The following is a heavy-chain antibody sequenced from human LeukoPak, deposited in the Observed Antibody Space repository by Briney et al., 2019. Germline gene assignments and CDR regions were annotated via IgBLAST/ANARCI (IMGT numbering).Heavy chain of an antibody. CDR3: ARDGQQLTLEFDP. D-gene: IGHD6-13*01. CDR1: GYTFTSYD. Sequence: ASVKVSCKASGYTFTSYDINWVRQAPGQGLEWMGGIIPIFGTANYAQKFQGRVTITADESTSTAYMELSSLRSEDTAVYYCARDGQQLTLEFDPWGQGTLVTVSS. V-gene: IGHV1-69*13. CDR2: IIPIFGTA. J-gene: IGHJ5*02.